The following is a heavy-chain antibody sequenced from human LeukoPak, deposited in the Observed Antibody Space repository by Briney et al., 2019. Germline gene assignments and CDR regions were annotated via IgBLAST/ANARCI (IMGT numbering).Heavy chain of an antibody. Sequence: SETLSLTCTVSGGSVSSGSYYWSWIRQPPGKGLEWIGYIYYSGSTNYNPSLKSRVTISVDTSKNQFSLKLSSVTAADTAAYYCARDAATVTTGFDYWGQGTLVTVSS. D-gene: IGHD4-11*01. V-gene: IGHV4-61*01. CDR2: IYYSGST. CDR3: ARDAATVTTGFDY. J-gene: IGHJ4*02. CDR1: GGSVSSGSYY.